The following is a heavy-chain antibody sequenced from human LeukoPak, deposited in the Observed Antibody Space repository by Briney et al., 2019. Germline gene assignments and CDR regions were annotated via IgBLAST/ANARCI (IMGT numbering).Heavy chain of an antibody. CDR1: GFTFSSYA. J-gene: IGHJ3*02. CDR3: AKGLYGDYVLDAFDI. D-gene: IGHD4-17*01. V-gene: IGHV3-23*01. Sequence: GGSLRLSCAASGFTFSSYAMSWVRQAPGKGLEWVSAISGSGGSTYHADSVKGRFTISRDNSKNTLYLQMNSLRAEDTAVYYCAKGLYGDYVLDAFDIWGQGTMVTVSS. CDR2: ISGSGGST.